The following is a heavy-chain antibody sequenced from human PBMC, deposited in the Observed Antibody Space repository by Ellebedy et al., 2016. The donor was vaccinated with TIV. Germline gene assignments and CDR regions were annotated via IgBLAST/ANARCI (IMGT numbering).Heavy chain of an antibody. J-gene: IGHJ6*02. CDR2: IIPIVGTS. Sequence: SVKVSXXASGGTFSSYAFSWVRQAPGQGLELMGGIIPIVGTSNYAQKFQDRVTITADKSTSTVYMELSSLRSEDTAVYYCARDRKAVAGFRLPHPSYGMDVWGQGTTVTVSS. CDR3: ARDRKAVAGFRLPHPSYGMDV. CDR1: GGTFSSYA. D-gene: IGHD6-19*01. V-gene: IGHV1-69*06.